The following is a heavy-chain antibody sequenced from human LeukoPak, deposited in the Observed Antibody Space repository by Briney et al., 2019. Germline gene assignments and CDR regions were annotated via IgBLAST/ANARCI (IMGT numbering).Heavy chain of an antibody. CDR1: GGSFSGYY. Sequence: SETLSLTCAVYGGSFSGYYWSWLRPPPGKGLEWIGEVNHSGSTNYNPSLKSRVTIPVDTSKNQFSPKLSSVTSADTGVYYCARGPHIVVVTATYAFDIWGQGTMVTVSS. V-gene: IGHV4-34*01. J-gene: IGHJ3*02. D-gene: IGHD2-21*02. CDR3: ARGPHIVVVTATYAFDI. CDR2: VNHSGST.